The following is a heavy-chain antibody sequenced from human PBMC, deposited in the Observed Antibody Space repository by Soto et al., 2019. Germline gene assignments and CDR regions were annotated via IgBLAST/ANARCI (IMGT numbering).Heavy chain of an antibody. CDR2: ISGSGGST. CDR3: ARADYYGAVSYFGY. CDR1: GFTFSSYA. Sequence: EVQLLESGGGLVQPGGSLRLSCAASGFTFSSYAMRWVRQAPGKGLEWVSAISGSGGSTYYADSVKGRFTISRDNSKNALHLQMNGLRAEDTAVYYCARADYYGAVSYFGYWGQGSLVTVCS. V-gene: IGHV3-23*01. J-gene: IGHJ4*02. D-gene: IGHD3-10*01.